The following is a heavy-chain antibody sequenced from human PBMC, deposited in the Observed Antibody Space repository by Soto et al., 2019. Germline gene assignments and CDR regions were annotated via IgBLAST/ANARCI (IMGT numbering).Heavy chain of an antibody. CDR3: AAGEASSRNLAPYYLDF. CDR1: GGSMRNYF. CDR2: IHYSGTT. V-gene: IGHV4-59*01. J-gene: IGHJ4*02. Sequence: SETLSLTCTVSGGSMRNYFWTWIRQPPGKGLEWIGYIHYSGTTSFFPSYNLSLRSRVTISEDTSKNQFSLKLLSVTTADTAVYFCAAGEASSRNLAPYYLDFWGQGTLVTVSS. D-gene: IGHD6-13*01.